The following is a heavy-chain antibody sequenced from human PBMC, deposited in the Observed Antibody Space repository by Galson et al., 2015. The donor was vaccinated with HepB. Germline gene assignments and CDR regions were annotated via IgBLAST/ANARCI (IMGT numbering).Heavy chain of an antibody. CDR3: AVDCSSPSCPHY. V-gene: IGHV3-30-3*01. CDR2: ISFDGTNE. D-gene: IGHD2-2*01. Sequence: SLRLSCAVSGFTFGVYAMHWVRQAPGKGLEWVAIISFDGTNEYYADSLKGRLTISRDDSKNTAYLQMTSLRTEDTAVYYCAVDCSSPSCPHYWGQGTLVTVSS. CDR1: GFTFGVYA. J-gene: IGHJ4*02.